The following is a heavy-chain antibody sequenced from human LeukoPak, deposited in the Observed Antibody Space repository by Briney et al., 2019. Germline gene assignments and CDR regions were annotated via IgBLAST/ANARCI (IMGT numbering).Heavy chain of an antibody. CDR1: GYTFTGYY. Sequence: ASVKVSCKASGYTFTGYYMHWVRQAPGQGLEWLGWINPNSGGTDYAQKFQGRVTMTRDTSISTAYMELSRLRSDDTAVYYCAANSDENRGYQPDGMDVWGQGTRSPSP. CDR2: INPNSGGT. CDR3: AANSDENRGYQPDGMDV. D-gene: IGHD6-25*01. V-gene: IGHV1-2*02. J-gene: IGHJ6*02.